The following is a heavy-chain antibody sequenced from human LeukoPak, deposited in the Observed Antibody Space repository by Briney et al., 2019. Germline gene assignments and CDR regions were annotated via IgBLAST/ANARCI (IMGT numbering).Heavy chain of an antibody. J-gene: IGHJ5*02. CDR1: GGSISSYY. CDR2: IYYSGST. CDR3: ARQIVGATWWFDP. D-gene: IGHD1-26*01. V-gene: IGHV4-59*08. Sequence: SETLSLTCTVSGGSISSYYWSWIRQPPGKGLEWIGYIYYSGSTNYNPSLKSRVTISVDTSKNQFSLKLSSVTAADTAVYYCARQIVGATWWFDPWGQGTLVTVSS.